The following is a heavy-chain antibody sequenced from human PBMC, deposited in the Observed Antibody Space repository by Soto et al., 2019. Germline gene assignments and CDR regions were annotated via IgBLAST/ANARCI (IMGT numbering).Heavy chain of an antibody. V-gene: IGHV6-1*01. CDR3: ARGAWFDP. J-gene: IGHJ5*02. CDR2: TYYRSKWFN. CDR1: GDSVPSNSAA. Sequence: PSQTLSLTCAISGDSVPSNSAAWNWIRQSPSRGLEWLGRTYYRSKWFNDHAISVKSRIAINPDTSKNHFSLQLNSVTAADTAVYYCARGAWFDPWGQGTLVTVSS.